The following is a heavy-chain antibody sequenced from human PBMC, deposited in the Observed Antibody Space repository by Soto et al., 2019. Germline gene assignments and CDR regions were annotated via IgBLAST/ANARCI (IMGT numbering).Heavy chain of an antibody. V-gene: IGHV3-48*02. CDR1: GLTFSSYS. J-gene: IGHJ4*02. D-gene: IGHD3-9*01. CDR3: VREDILVGRSFDY. CDR2: ISSGSKTI. Sequence: PGGSLRLSCVASGLTFSSYSVNWVRQAPGKGLEWISYISSGSKTIYYADSVKGRFTVSRDNAKNSQFLQMNSLRDEDTAVYYCVREDILVGRSFDYWGQGTLVTVSS.